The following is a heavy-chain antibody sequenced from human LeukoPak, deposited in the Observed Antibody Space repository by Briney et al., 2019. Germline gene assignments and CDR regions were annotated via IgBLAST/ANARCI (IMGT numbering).Heavy chain of an antibody. Sequence: PGGSLRLSCAASGFTFSSYSMNWVRQAPGKGLEWVGRIKSKTDGGTTDYAAPVKGRFTISRDDSKNTLYLQMNSLKTEDTAVYYCTTYITRSGYGTTWGQGTLVTASS. D-gene: IGHD5-12*01. CDR3: TTYITRSGYGTT. V-gene: IGHV3-15*01. CDR1: GFTFSSYS. CDR2: IKSKTDGGTT. J-gene: IGHJ5*02.